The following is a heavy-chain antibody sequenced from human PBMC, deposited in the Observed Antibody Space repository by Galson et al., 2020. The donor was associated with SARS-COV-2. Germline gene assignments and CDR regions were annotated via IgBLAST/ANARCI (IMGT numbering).Heavy chain of an antibody. Sequence: GESLKISCAASGFTFSSYAMSWVRQAPGKGLEWVSAISGSGGSTYYADSVKGRFTISRDNAKNTLYLQMNSLRAEDTAVYYCARDFWSGLYWGQGTLVTVSS. CDR1: GFTFSSYA. CDR3: ARDFWSGLY. V-gene: IGHV3-23*01. D-gene: IGHD3-3*01. CDR2: ISGSGGST. J-gene: IGHJ4*02.